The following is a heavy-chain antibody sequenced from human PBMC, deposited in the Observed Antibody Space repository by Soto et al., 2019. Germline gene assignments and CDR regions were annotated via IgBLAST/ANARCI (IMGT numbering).Heavy chain of an antibody. J-gene: IGHJ5*02. CDR3: ARVTMTSTRWFDP. CDR1: GGSIISYY. CDR2: IYYSGST. V-gene: IGHV4-59*01. Sequence: SETLSLTCTVSGGSIISYYWSWIRQPPGKGLEWIGYIYYSGSTNYNPSLKSRVTISVDTSKNQSSLKLSSVTAADTAVYYCARVTMTSTRWFDPWGQGTLVTVSS.